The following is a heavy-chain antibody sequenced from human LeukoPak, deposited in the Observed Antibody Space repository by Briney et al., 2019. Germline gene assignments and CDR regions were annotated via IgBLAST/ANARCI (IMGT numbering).Heavy chain of an antibody. J-gene: IGHJ4*02. CDR1: GGSISSSSYY. V-gene: IGHV4-39*07. CDR3: ARAPYYYGSGSYPFDY. CDR2: IYYSGST. D-gene: IGHD3-10*01. Sequence: PSETLSLTCTVSGGSISSSSYYWGWIRQPPGKGLEWIGSIYYSGSTYYNPSLKSRVTISVDTSKNQFSLKLSSVTAADTAVYYCARAPYYYGSGSYPFDYWGQGTLVTVSS.